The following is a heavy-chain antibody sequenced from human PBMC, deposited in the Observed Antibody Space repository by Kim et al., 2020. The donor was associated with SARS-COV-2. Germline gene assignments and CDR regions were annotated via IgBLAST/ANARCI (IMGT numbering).Heavy chain of an antibody. V-gene: IGHV1-24*01. Sequence: ASVKVSCKVSGYTLTELSMHWVRQAPGKGLEWMGGFDPEDGETIYAQKFQGRVTMTEDTSTDTAYMELSSLRSEDTAVYYCATADVVRGVTLYYYYGMDVWGQGTTVTVSS. CDR2: FDPEDGET. D-gene: IGHD3-10*01. J-gene: IGHJ6*02. CDR1: GYTLTELS. CDR3: ATADVVRGVTLYYYYGMDV.